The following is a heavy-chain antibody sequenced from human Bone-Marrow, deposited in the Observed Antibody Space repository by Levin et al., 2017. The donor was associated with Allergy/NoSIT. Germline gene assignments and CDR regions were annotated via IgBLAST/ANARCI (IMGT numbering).Heavy chain of an antibody. J-gene: IGHJ4*02. D-gene: IGHD6-13*01. CDR3: AREGEYSSSWAYLIDY. CDR2: ISYDGSNK. Sequence: GGSLRLSCAASGFTFSSYAMHWVRQAPGKGLEWVAVISYDGSNKYYADSVKGRFTISRDNSKNTLYLQMNSLRAEDTAVYYCAREGEYSSSWAYLIDYWGQGTLVTVSS. CDR1: GFTFSSYA. V-gene: IGHV3-30*04.